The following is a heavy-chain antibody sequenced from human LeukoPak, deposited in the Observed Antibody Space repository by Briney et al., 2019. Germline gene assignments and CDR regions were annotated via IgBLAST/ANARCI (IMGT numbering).Heavy chain of an antibody. D-gene: IGHD3-10*01. CDR1: GFTFSSYA. Sequence: PGGSLRLPCSASGFTFSSYAMHWVRQAPGKGLEYVSLISNNGDTTYYADSVKGRFIISRDNSRITLYLQMTSLRAEDTAVYYCVKDDAYCYGISAYPHWGRDTLVIISS. CDR3: VKDDAYCYGISAYPH. J-gene: IGHJ1*01. CDR2: ISNNGDTT. V-gene: IGHV3-64D*06.